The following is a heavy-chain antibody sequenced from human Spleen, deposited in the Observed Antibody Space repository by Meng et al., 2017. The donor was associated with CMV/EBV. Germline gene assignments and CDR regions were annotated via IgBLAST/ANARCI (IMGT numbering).Heavy chain of an antibody. J-gene: IGHJ4*02. CDR1: GFTFDDCA. D-gene: IGHD3-10*01. CDR3: VKDNRVGSAFDY. V-gene: IGHV3-43*01. Sequence: GESLKISCAASGFTFDDCAMHWVRQAPGKGLEWVSLIRWDGGTTDYADSVKGRFTISRDNSKNSLYLEMNSLRTEDTALYYCVKDNRVGSAFDYWGQGTLVTVSS. CDR2: IRWDGGTT.